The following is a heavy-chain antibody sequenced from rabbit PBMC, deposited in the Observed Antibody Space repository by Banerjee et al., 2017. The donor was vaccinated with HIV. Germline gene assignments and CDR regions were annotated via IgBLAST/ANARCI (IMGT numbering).Heavy chain of an antibody. D-gene: IGHD3-1*01. CDR1: GFSFSNKYV. V-gene: IGHV1S45*01. CDR3: VRADSYTDWGFRL. Sequence: QEQLEESGGDLVKHEGSLPITCTAAGFSFSNKYVMCWVRQAPGKGLEWIGCINTSSGNTVYASWAKGRFTISKTSSTTVTLQMTSLTVADTAIYFCVRADSYTDWGFRLWGPGTLVTVS. J-gene: IGHJ4*01. CDR2: INTSSGNT.